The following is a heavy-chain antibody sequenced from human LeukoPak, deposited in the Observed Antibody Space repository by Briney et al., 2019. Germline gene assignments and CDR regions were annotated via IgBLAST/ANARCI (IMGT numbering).Heavy chain of an antibody. CDR1: GFTVSSNY. J-gene: IGHJ4*02. CDR3: ARDGVVAATKSDY. V-gene: IGHV3-66*01. Sequence: GGSLRPSCAASGFTVSSNYMSWVRQAPGKGLEWVSVIYSGGSTYYADSVKGRFTISRDNSKNTLYLRMNSLRAEDTAVYYCARDGVVAATKSDYWGQGTLVTVSS. CDR2: IYSGGST. D-gene: IGHD2-15*01.